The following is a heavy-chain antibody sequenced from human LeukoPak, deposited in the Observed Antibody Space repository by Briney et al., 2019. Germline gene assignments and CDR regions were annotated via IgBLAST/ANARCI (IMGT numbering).Heavy chain of an antibody. CDR1: GFTFSSYA. V-gene: IGHV3-30-3*01. J-gene: IGHJ4*02. D-gene: IGHD6-13*01. CDR2: ISYDGSNK. CDR3: ARDLSSRDAY. Sequence: GGSLRLSCAASGFTFSSYAMHWVRQAPGKGLEWVAVISYDGSNKYYADSVKGRFTISRDNSKNTLYLQMNSLRVDDTAVYYCARDLSSRDAYWGQGTLVTVSS.